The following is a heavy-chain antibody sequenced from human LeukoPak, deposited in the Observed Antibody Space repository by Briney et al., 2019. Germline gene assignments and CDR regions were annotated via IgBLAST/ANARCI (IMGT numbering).Heavy chain of an antibody. V-gene: IGHV3-7*01. CDR1: GFTFSAYW. Sequence: GESLRLSCAASGFTFSAYWMTWVRQAPGKGLEWVANINEGGNVKFYVDSVKGRFTISRDNTKISLYLQMYSLRAEDTAVYYCAREYDILGLGLHWFDPWGQGTLVTVSS. J-gene: IGHJ5*02. D-gene: IGHD3-9*01. CDR2: INEGGNVK. CDR3: AREYDILGLGLHWFDP.